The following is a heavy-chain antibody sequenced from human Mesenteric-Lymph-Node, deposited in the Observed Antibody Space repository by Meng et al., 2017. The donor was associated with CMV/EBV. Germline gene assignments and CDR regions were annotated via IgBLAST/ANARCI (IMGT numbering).Heavy chain of an antibody. CDR2: ISSSSSYI. J-gene: IGHJ6*02. CDR3: ARGRYYDFWSGYLNYYYYGMDV. CDR1: GFTFSNHA. V-gene: IGHV3-21*01. Sequence: GESLKISCAASGFTFSNHAMHWVRQAPGKGLEWVSSISSSSSYIYYADSVKGRFTISRDNAKNSLYLQMNSLRAEDTAVYYCARGRYYDFWSGYLNYYYYGMDVWGQGTTVTVSS. D-gene: IGHD3-3*01.